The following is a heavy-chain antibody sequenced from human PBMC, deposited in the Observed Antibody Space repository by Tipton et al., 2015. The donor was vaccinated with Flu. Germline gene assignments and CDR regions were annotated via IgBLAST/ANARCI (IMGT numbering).Heavy chain of an antibody. V-gene: IGHV3-23*01. CDR1: GFMFSSYA. Sequence: GSLRLSCVASGFMFSSYAMTWVRQAPGKGLEWVSSMSGHGGSTYYADSVKGRFTISRDNSKNTLYLQMNNLRAEDTAFYYCARHETTVTYPIDNWGQGTLVTASS. D-gene: IGHD4-17*01. CDR2: MSGHGGST. CDR3: ARHETTVTYPIDN. J-gene: IGHJ4*02.